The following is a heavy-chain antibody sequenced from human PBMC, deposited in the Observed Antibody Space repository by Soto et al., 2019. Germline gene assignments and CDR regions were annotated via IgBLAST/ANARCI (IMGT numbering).Heavy chain of an antibody. Sequence: SETLSLTCAVSGYSISSSNWWGWIRQPPGKGLEWIGYIYYSGSTYYNPSLKSRVTMSVDTSKNQFSLKLSSVTAVDTAVYYCARTKGSGWYNYWFDPWGQGTLVTVSS. J-gene: IGHJ5*02. D-gene: IGHD6-19*01. CDR1: GYSISSSNW. V-gene: IGHV4-28*01. CDR2: IYYSGST. CDR3: ARTKGSGWYNYWFDP.